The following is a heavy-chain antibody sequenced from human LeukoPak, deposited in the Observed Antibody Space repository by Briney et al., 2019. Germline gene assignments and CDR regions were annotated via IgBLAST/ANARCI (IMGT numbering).Heavy chain of an antibody. V-gene: IGHV4-34*01. Sequence: PSETLSLTCAVYGWSFRGYYWSWIRQPPGKGLEWIGEINHSGSTNYNPSLKSRVTISVDTSKNQFSLKLSSVTAADTAVYYCARYYGKAWFDPWGQGTLVTVSS. CDR1: GWSFRGYY. D-gene: IGHD2/OR15-2a*01. J-gene: IGHJ5*02. CDR3: ARYYGKAWFDP. CDR2: INHSGST.